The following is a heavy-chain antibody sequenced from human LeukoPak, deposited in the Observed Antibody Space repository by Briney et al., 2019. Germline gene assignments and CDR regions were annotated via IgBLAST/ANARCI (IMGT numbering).Heavy chain of an antibody. D-gene: IGHD3-16*02. Sequence: GGSLTLSCVSSGFGFTFSIYCTNWVRQAPGKGLEWVSYICSSGSYIYYADSVKGRFTISRDNAKNSLYLQMSSLRAEDTAVYYCARDAPGGGYHYLEYWGDGTLVIVSS. CDR2: ICSSGSYI. CDR1: GFGFTFSIYC. J-gene: IGHJ4*01. V-gene: IGHV3-21*01. CDR3: ARDAPGGGYHYLEY.